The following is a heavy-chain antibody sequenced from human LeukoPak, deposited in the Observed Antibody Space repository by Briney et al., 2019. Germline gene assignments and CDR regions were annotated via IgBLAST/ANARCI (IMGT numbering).Heavy chain of an antibody. Sequence: PGGSLRLSCAASGFTFSSYDMSWVRQAPGKGLEWVSSLTSDGGSTEYADSVKGRFTISRDNSKNTLYLQMNSLRAEDTAVYYCARVDYNRKVDYWGQGTLVTVPS. CDR1: GFTFSSYD. CDR3: ARVDYNRKVDY. J-gene: IGHJ4*02. V-gene: IGHV3-23*01. D-gene: IGHD3-16*01. CDR2: LTSDGGST.